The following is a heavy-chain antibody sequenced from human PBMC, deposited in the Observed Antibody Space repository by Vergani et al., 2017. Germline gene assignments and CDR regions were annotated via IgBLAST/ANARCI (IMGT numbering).Heavy chain of an antibody. V-gene: IGHV3-33*01. CDR1: GFTFNSYG. D-gene: IGHD1-1*01. Sequence: QVQLVESGGGLVQPGRSLRLSCAASGFTFNSYGMHWVRQAPGKGLEWVAVIWYDGNNKYYAESVKGRFTISRDNSKNTLYLQMNSLRAEDTALYFCARDRHWIDFWGQGTLVTVSS. J-gene: IGHJ4*02. CDR2: IWYDGNNK. CDR3: ARDRHWIDF.